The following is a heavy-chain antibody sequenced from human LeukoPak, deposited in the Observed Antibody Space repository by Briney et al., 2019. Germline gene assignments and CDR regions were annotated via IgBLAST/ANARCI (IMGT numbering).Heavy chain of an antibody. CDR2: INSDGSST. CDR3: ARAQVGATPPYVDY. D-gene: IGHD1-26*01. Sequence: GGSLRLSCAASRFTISDYYMTWIRQAPGKGLVWVSRINSDGSSTTYADSVKGRFTISRDNAKNTLYLQMNSLRAEDTAVYYCARAQVGATPPYVDYWGQGTLVTVSS. CDR1: RFTISDYY. V-gene: IGHV3-74*03. J-gene: IGHJ4*02.